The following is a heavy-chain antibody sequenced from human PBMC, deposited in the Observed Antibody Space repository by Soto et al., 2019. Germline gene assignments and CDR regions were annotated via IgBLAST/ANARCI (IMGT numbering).Heavy chain of an antibody. V-gene: IGHV1-69*06. CDR1: GGTFSSYA. CDR2: IIPIFGTA. J-gene: IGHJ4*02. D-gene: IGHD4-17*01. Sequence: GASVKVSCKASGGTFSSYAISWVRQAPRQGLEWMGGIIPIFGTANYAQKFQGRVTITADKSTSTAYMELSSLRSEDTAVYYCARDKGFRSSKATSVTTFFDYWGQGALVTVSS. CDR3: ARDKGFRSSKATSVTTFFDY.